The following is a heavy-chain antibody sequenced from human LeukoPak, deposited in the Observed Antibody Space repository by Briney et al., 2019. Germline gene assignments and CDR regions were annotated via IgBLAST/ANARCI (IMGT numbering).Heavy chain of an antibody. J-gene: IGHJ6*03. CDR2: ISSSRSTI. Sequence: GGSLRLSCAASGFTVSSNYMSWVRQAPGKGLEWVSYISSSRSTIYYADSVKGRFTISRDNAKNSLYLQMNSLRAEDTAVYYCARDPSYYYYYMDVWGKGTTVTVSS. CDR1: GFTVSSNY. V-gene: IGHV3-48*01. CDR3: ARDPSYYYYYMDV.